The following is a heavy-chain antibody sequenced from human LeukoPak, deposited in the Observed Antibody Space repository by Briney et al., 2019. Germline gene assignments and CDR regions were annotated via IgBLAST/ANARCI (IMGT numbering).Heavy chain of an antibody. V-gene: IGHV1-2*06. Sequence: ASVKVSCKASGYTFIDYYIHWVRQAPGQGLDWMGRINPNSGGTKYAQKLQGRVTMTRDTSISTAYVELSRLRSDDTAVYYCARDPSPSRIVVVTDYGMDIWGQGTTVTVSS. CDR2: INPNSGGT. CDR3: ARDPSPSRIVVVTDYGMDI. J-gene: IGHJ6*02. CDR1: GYTFIDYY. D-gene: IGHD2-21*02.